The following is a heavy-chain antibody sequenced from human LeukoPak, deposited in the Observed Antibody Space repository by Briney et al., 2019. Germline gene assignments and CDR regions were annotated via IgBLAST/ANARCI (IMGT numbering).Heavy chain of an antibody. D-gene: IGHD3-10*01. CDR2: ISSSGSTI. Sequence: TGGSLRLSCAASGFTFSSYEMNWVRQAPGKGLEWLSYISSSGSTIYYADSVKGRFTISRDNAKNSLYLQMNSLRAEDTAVYYCARDGNYYGSGSYYNFDYWGQGTLVTVSS. V-gene: IGHV3-48*03. J-gene: IGHJ4*02. CDR3: ARDGNYYGSGSYYNFDY. CDR1: GFTFSSYE.